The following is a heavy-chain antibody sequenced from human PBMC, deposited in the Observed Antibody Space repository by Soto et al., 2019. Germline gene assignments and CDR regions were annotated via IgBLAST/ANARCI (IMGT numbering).Heavy chain of an antibody. CDR2: INPSGGST. V-gene: IGHV1-46*01. Sequence: QVQLVQSGAEVKNSGASVKVSCKASGYTFTSYYMHWVRQAPGQGLEWMGIINPSGGSTSYAQKFQGRVTMTRDTSTSTVYMELSSLRSEDTAVYYCARQYCSGGSCNLGYYYYGMDVWGQGTTVTVSS. D-gene: IGHD2-15*01. CDR1: GYTFTSYY. CDR3: ARQYCSGGSCNLGYYYYGMDV. J-gene: IGHJ6*02.